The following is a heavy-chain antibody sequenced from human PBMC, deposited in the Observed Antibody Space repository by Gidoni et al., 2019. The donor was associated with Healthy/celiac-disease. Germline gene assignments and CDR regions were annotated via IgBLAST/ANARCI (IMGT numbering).Heavy chain of an antibody. CDR1: GYSVTSYW. CDR2: IDPSDSYT. V-gene: IGHV5-10-1*03. D-gene: IGHD6-13*01. CDR3: ARHQIAAAGRGPDWFDP. J-gene: IGHJ5*02. Sequence: EVHLVQSGAEVKKPGESLRISCKGSGYSVTSYWISWVRQMPGKGLEWMGRIDPSDSYTNYSPSFQGHVTISADKSISTAYLQWSSLKASDTAMYYCARHQIAAAGRGPDWFDPWGQGTLVTVSS.